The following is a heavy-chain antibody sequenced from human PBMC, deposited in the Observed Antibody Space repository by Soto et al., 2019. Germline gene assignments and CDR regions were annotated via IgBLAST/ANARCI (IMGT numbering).Heavy chain of an antibody. CDR3: AKNPGYYYDSTGYHFDY. CDR2: ISYGGGTT. J-gene: IGHJ4*02. CDR1: EFTFSNYA. Sequence: GGSLRLSCAASEFTFSNYAMSWVRQAPGKGLEWVSAISYGGGTTYYADSVKGRFTICRDNSKNTLYLQMNSLRAEDTAVYYCAKNPGYYYDSTGYHFDYWGQGTLVTVSS. V-gene: IGHV3-23*01. D-gene: IGHD3-22*01.